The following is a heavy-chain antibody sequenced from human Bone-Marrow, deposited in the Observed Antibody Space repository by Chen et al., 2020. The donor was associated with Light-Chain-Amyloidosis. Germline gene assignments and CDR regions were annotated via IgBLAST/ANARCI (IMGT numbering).Heavy chain of an antibody. J-gene: IGHJ6*02. CDR1: GFTFSSYA. V-gene: IGHV3-23*04. D-gene: IGHD3-10*01. CDR2: IRGSGGNT. Sequence: QVESGGGLVQPGGSLRLSCAASGFTFSSYAMSWVRQAPGKGLEWVSSIRGSGGNTYYADSVKGRFTLSRDNSKNTLSLQMNSLRAEDTAVYYCAKFLDRGSWYYYYGMDVWGQGTTVTVSS. CDR3: AKFLDRGSWYYYYGMDV.